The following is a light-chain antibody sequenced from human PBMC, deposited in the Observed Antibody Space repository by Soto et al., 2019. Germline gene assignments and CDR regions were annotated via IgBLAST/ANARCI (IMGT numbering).Light chain of an antibody. J-gene: IGLJ1*01. V-gene: IGLV2-8*01. CDR1: SSDVGGYNY. CDR2: EVS. CDR3: SSYAGRPL. Sequence: QSVLTQPPSASGSPGQSVTISCTGTSSDVGGYNYVSWYQHHPGKAPKLMIYEVSKRPSGVPDRFSGSKSGNTASLTVSGLQAEDEADYYCSSYAGRPLFGTGTKVTVL.